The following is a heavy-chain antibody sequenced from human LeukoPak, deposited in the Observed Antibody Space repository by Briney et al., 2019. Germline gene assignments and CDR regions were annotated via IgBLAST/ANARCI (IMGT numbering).Heavy chain of an antibody. J-gene: IGHJ4*02. D-gene: IGHD7-27*01. V-gene: IGHV1-8*03. CDR1: GYTFTSYD. Sequence: ASVKVSCKASGYTFTSYDINWVRQATGQGLEWMGWMNPNSGNTGYAQKFQGRVTITRNTSISTAYMELSSLRSEDTAVYYCARVTREFELGTTAYYFDYWGQGTLVTVSS. CDR2: MNPNSGNT. CDR3: ARVTREFELGTTAYYFDY.